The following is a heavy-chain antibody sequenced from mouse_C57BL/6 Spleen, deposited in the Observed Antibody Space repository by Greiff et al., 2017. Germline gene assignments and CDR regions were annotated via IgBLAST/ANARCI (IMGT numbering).Heavy chain of an antibody. CDR2: INPNNGGT. CDR3: ARWGGSNPLYYAMDY. V-gene: IGHV1-22*01. J-gene: IGHJ4*01. Sequence: SGPELVKPGASVKMSCKASGYTFTDYNMHWVKQSHGKSLEWIGYINPNNGGTSYNQKFKGKATLTVNKSSSTAYMELRSLTSEDSAVYYCARWGGSNPLYYAMDYWGQGTSVTVSS. D-gene: IGHD1-1*01. CDR1: GYTFTDYN.